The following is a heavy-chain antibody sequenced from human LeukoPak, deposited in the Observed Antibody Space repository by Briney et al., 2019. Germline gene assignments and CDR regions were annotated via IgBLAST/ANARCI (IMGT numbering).Heavy chain of an antibody. CDR3: ARSKVRVATIGSFDY. Sequence: SVKVSCKASGGTFSSYAISWVRQAPGQGLEWMGGIIPIFGTANYAQKFQGRVTITTDESTSTAYMELSSLRSEDTAVYYCARSKVRVATIGSFDYWDQGTLVTVSS. D-gene: IGHD5-12*01. CDR1: GGTFSSYA. CDR2: IIPIFGTA. V-gene: IGHV1-69*05. J-gene: IGHJ4*02.